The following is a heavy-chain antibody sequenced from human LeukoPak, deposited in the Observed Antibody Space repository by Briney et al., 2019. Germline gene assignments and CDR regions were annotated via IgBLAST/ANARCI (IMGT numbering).Heavy chain of an antibody. CDR1: GFIFSNSA. V-gene: IGHV3-23*01. D-gene: IGHD2-2*01. J-gene: IGHJ6*02. CDR3: AKEQGRPEYCSSTSCHSGYYYGMDV. CDR2: FTNSGDL. Sequence: GGSLRLSCVASGFIFSNSAMSWVRQAPGKGLDWVSGFTNSGDLYYADSVKGRFTISRDNSKNTLYLQMNSLRAEDTAVYYCAKEQGRPEYCSSTSCHSGYYYGMDVWGQGTTVTVSS.